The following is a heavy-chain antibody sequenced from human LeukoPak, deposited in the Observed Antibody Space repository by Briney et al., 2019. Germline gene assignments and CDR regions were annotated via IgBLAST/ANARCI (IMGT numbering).Heavy chain of an antibody. D-gene: IGHD6-19*01. CDR1: GFTFDDYG. CDR3: ARDTEQQWLGSNDY. J-gene: IGHJ4*02. V-gene: IGHV3-21*01. Sequence: PGGSLRLSCAASGFTFDDYGMSWVRQAPGKGLEWVSSISSSSSYIYYADSVKGRFTISRDNAKNSLYLQMNSLRAEDTAVYYCARDTEQQWLGSNDYWGQGTLVTVSS. CDR2: ISSSSSYI.